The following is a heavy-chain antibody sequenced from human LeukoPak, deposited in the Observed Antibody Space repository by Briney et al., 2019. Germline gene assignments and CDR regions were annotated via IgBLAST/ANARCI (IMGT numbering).Heavy chain of an antibody. V-gene: IGHV3-23*01. CDR1: GFTFSTYA. D-gene: IGHD3-16*01. Sequence: GGSLRLSCAASGFTFSTYAMSWVRQAPGKGLEWVSTISSSGGSTYYAYSVKGRFTISRDNSKNTLYLQMNSLRAEDTATYYCARGFYDYVWGELDYWGQGTLVTVSS. CDR3: ARGFYDYVWGELDY. J-gene: IGHJ4*02. CDR2: ISSSGGST.